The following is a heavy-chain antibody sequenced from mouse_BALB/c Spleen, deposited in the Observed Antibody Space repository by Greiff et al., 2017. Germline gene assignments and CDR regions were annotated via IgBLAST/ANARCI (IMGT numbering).Heavy chain of an antibody. CDR2: ISSGGSYT. CDR1: GFTFSSYA. CDR3: ARAITTATTFYFDY. J-gene: IGHJ2*01. Sequence: EVQVVESGGGLVKPGGSLKLSCAASGFTFSSYAMSWVRQSPEKRLEWVAEISSGGSYTYYPDTVTGRFTISRDNAKNTLYLEMSSLRSEDTAMYYCARAITTATTFYFDYWGQGTTLTVSS. V-gene: IGHV5-9-4*01. D-gene: IGHD1-2*01.